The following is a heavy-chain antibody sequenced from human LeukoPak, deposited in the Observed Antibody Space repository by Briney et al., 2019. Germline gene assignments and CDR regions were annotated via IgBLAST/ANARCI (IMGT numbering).Heavy chain of an antibody. V-gene: IGHV1-8*03. CDR1: GYIFIDYE. Sequence: ASVEVSCKASGYIFIDYELNWVRQATGQGLEWMGWMNPKSGDTGYEQKFQGRVTITRDSSISTVYMELSSLRSEDTALYYCARGRYMDAWGKGTTVTVSS. CDR3: ARGRYMDA. CDR2: MNPKSGDT. J-gene: IGHJ6*03.